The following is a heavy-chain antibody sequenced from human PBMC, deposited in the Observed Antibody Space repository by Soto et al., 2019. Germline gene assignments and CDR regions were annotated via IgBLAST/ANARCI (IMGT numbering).Heavy chain of an antibody. CDR2: MNPNSGNT. CDR1: GYTFTSYD. V-gene: IGHV1-8*01. CDR3: ARELTMRVDN. J-gene: IGHJ4*02. Sequence: QVQLVQSGAEVKKPGASVKVSCKASGYTFTSYDVNWVRQATGQGLEWMGWMNPNSGNTGYAQKFQGRVTMTRNTSVSTAYMELSGLRSEDPAVDYWARELTMRVDNWGQGTLVAVSS. D-gene: IGHD3-22*01.